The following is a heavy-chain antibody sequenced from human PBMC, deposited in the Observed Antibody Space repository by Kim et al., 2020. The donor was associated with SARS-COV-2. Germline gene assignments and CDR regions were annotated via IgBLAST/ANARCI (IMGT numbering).Heavy chain of an antibody. D-gene: IGHD6-19*01. CDR1: GFTFSSYA. CDR3: AKDGPALAVAGESYAFDI. CDR2: IWYDGSNK. V-gene: IGHV3-33*06. Sequence: GGSLRLSCAASGFTFSSYAMHWVRQAPGKGLEWVAVIWYDGSNKYYADSVKGRFTISRDNSKNTLYLQMNSLRAEDTAVYYCAKDGPALAVAGESYAFDIWGQGTMVTVSS. J-gene: IGHJ3*02.